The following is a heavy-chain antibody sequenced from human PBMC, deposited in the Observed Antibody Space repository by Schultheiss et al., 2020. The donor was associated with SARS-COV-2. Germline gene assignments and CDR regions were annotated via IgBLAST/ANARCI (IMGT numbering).Heavy chain of an antibody. Sequence: ASVKVSCKASGYTFTSYGISWVRQAPGQGLEWMGWISAYNGNTNYAQKLQGRVTMTTDTSTSTAYMELRSLRSEDTAVYYCARVYAAGTGGGWFDPWGQGTLVTVSS. V-gene: IGHV1-18*04. D-gene: IGHD6-19*01. J-gene: IGHJ5*02. CDR1: GYTFTSYG. CDR3: ARVYAAGTGGGWFDP. CDR2: ISAYNGNT.